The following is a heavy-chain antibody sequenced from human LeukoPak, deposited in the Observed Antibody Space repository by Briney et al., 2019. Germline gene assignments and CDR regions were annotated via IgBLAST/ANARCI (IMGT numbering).Heavy chain of an antibody. D-gene: IGHD2-21*02. CDR2: ISGSGDTT. J-gene: IGHJ4*02. CDR3: AKGKSYCGGDCYNY. V-gene: IGHV3-23*01. CDR1: GFTFSSYA. Sequence: GGSLRLFCAASGFTFSSYAMTWVRQAQGKGLEWVGTISGSGDTTYCADSVKGRFTISRDNSKNTLYLQMNSLRAEDTAVYYCAKGKSYCGGDCYNYWGQGTLVTVSS.